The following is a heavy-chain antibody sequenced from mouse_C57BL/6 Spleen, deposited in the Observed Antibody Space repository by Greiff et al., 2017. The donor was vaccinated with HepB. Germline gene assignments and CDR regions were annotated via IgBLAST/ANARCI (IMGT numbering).Heavy chain of an antibody. Sequence: EVQLQQSGPELVKPGASVKISCKASGYTFTDYYMNWVKQSHGKSLEWIGDINPNNGGTSYNQKLKGKATLTVDKSSSTAYMELRSLTSEDSAVYYGARQGSSGYGVYFDYWGQGTTLTVSS. CDR3: ARQGSSGYGVYFDY. CDR2: INPNNGGT. V-gene: IGHV1-26*01. D-gene: IGHD3-2*02. J-gene: IGHJ2*01. CDR1: GYTFTDYY.